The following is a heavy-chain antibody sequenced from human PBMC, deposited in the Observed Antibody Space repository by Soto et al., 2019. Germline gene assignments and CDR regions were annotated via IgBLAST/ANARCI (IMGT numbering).Heavy chain of an antibody. CDR2: ISYTGST. CDR3: ASLVEMAAIAWYFDL. J-gene: IGHJ2*01. Sequence: QVQLQESGPGLVKPSQTLSLICTVSGGSISSGGHYWSWIRQFPGNDLEWIGFISYTGSTYYNPSLQSRVTMSADSYKNQFFLWLSSVTAADTAVYYCASLVEMAAIAWYFDLWGRGTLVTVSS. V-gene: IGHV4-31*03. D-gene: IGHD2-21*02. CDR1: GGSISSGGHY.